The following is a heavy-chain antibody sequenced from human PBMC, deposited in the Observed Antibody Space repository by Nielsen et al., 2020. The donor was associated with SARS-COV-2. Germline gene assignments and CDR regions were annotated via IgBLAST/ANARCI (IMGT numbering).Heavy chain of an antibody. D-gene: IGHD2-8*01. Sequence: WIRQPPGKGLEWIGEIYHGGSTNYNPSLRGRVTISVDKSKNQFSLELRSVTAADTAVYYCARYHCTYGICYSDYWGQGTLVTVSS. V-gene: IGHV4-4*02. CDR3: ARYHCTYGICYSDY. J-gene: IGHJ4*02. CDR2: IYHGGST.